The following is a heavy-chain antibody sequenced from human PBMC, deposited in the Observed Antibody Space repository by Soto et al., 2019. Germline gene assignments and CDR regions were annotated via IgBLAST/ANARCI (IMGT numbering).Heavy chain of an antibody. CDR1: GYSFTNND. V-gene: IGHV1-8*01. CDR2: MNPGSGDT. D-gene: IGHD3-10*01. Sequence: ASVKVSCKASGYSFTNNDVSWVRQATGQGLEWMGWMNPGSGDTGYAQKFQGRVTMTRDISIATAYMELSSLRSDDTAIYYSARMRTCGSLNWFDPWGQGTLVTVSS. CDR3: ARMRTCGSLNWFDP. J-gene: IGHJ5*02.